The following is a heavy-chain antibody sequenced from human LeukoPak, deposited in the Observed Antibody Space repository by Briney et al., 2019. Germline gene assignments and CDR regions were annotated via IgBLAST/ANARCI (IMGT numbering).Heavy chain of an antibody. V-gene: IGHV6-1*01. CDR2: TYYRSNWRN. Sequence: SQTLSLTCAISGDSVPSNSATWHWIRQSPPRGLEWLGRTYYRSNWRNDYAVSVKSRITNNPDTSKNHFSLQLNSVTPEDTAVYYCARGGDTGSMDVWGKGTTVTVSS. J-gene: IGHJ6*04. CDR1: GDSVPSNSAT. D-gene: IGHD1-26*01. CDR3: ARGGDTGSMDV.